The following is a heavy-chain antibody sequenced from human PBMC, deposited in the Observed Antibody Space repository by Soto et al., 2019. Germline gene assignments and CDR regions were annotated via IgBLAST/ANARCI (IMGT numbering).Heavy chain of an antibody. D-gene: IGHD3-10*01. V-gene: IGHV2-5*01. J-gene: IGHJ4*02. CDR2: IYWNDDK. CDR3: ARMIARPGRSELDY. CDR1: GLSLSTSGVG. Sequence: QITLKESGPTLVKPTQTLKLTCTFSGLSLSTSGVGVGWIRQPPGKALEWLAVIYWNDDKRYSPSLKSRLTITKDTSKNQVVLTMTNMDPVDTATYYCARMIARPGRSELDYWGQGTLVTVSS.